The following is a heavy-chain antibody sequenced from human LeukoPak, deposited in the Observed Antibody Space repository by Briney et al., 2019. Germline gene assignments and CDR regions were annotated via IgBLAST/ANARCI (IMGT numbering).Heavy chain of an antibody. CDR2: SNGDGSRT. J-gene: IGHJ5*02. D-gene: IGHD3-10*01. CDR1: GFTLRSYW. Sequence: GGSLRLSCAASGFTLRSYWMHWVRQAPGKGLVWVSHSNGDGSRTGYADSVKGRFTISRDSARNTLYLQMNSLRAEDTAVYYCARGSGSYLEAWGQGTLVTVSS. CDR3: ARGSGSYLEA. V-gene: IGHV3-74*01.